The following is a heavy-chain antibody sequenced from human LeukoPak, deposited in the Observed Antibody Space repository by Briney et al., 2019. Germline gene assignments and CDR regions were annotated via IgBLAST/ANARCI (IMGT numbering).Heavy chain of an antibody. CDR3: AREGELYIVATNYYYYGMDV. J-gene: IGHJ6*02. CDR2: ISAYNGNT. D-gene: IGHD5-12*01. V-gene: IGHV1-18*01. CDR1: GYTFTSYG. Sequence: ASVKVSCKASGYTFTSYGISWVRQAPGQGLEWMGWISAYNGNTNYAQKLQGRVTMTTDTSTSTAYMELRSLRSDDTAVYYCAREGELYIVATNYYYYGMDVWGQGTTVTVSS.